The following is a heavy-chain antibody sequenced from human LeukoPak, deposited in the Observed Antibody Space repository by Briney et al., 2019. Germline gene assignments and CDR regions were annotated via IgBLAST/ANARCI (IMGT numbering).Heavy chain of an antibody. Sequence: ASVKVSCKASGYTFTGYYMHWVRQAPGQGLEWMGIINPSGGSTSYAQKFQGRVTMTRDTSTSTVYMELSSLRSEDTAVYYCAREGGSTSHEYYFDYWGQGTLVTVSS. J-gene: IGHJ4*02. D-gene: IGHD2/OR15-2a*01. CDR3: AREGGSTSHEYYFDY. CDR2: INPSGGST. CDR1: GYTFTGYY. V-gene: IGHV1-46*01.